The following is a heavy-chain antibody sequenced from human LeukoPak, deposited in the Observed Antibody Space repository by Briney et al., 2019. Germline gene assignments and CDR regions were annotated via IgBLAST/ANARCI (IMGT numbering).Heavy chain of an antibody. D-gene: IGHD6-13*01. CDR3: ARGPGQLTSECFDS. CDR2: IYPTDIT. J-gene: IGHJ5*01. V-gene: IGHV4-4*07. Sequence: PSETLSLTCTVSGGSISNSYWSWIRQPAGKGLEWIGRIYPTDITTYNPSLKSRVTLSVDTSKNQFSLKVNSVTAADAAVYYCARGPGQLTSECFDSWGQGILVTVPS. CDR1: GGSISNSY.